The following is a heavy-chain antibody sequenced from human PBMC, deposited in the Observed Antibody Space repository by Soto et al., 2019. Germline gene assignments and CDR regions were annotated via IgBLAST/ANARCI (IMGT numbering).Heavy chain of an antibody. D-gene: IGHD3-3*01. CDR1: GFTFSSYA. Sequence: PGGSLRLSCAASGFTFSSYAMSWVRQAPGKGLEWVSAISGSGGSTYYADSVKGRFTISRDNSKNTLYLQMNSLRAEDTAVYYCAKGDYDFWCPHDYYYGMDVWGQGTTVTGSS. V-gene: IGHV3-23*01. CDR2: ISGSGGST. CDR3: AKGDYDFWCPHDYYYGMDV. J-gene: IGHJ6*02.